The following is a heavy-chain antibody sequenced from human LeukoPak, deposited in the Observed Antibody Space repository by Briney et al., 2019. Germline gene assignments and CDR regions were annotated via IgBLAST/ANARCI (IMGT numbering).Heavy chain of an antibody. J-gene: IGHJ6*03. Sequence: GGSLRLSCVGSGFTFGSYSMNWVRHAPGKGPEWVSNIGTSSTTIYYADSVKGRFTISRDNAKNSLYLQMNSLRADDTAVYYCARFAAGGSYYYYMDVWGKGTTVTVSS. CDR1: GFTFGSYS. D-gene: IGHD6-25*01. CDR2: IGTSSTTI. V-gene: IGHV3-48*01. CDR3: ARFAAGGSYYYYMDV.